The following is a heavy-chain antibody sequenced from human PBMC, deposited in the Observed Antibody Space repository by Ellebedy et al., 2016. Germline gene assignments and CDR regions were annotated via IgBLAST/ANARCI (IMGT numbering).Heavy chain of an antibody. Sequence: SETLSLXCTVSGGSISSDYWSWIRQPPGKGLDWIGHIYYSGTTNYNPSLKSRVTMSVDTSKNQFSLKLSSVTAADTAVYYCARDTTGTTRNWIDPWGQGTLVTVSS. CDR2: IYYSGTT. D-gene: IGHD1-1*01. J-gene: IGHJ5*02. CDR1: GGSISSDY. CDR3: ARDTTGTTRNWIDP. V-gene: IGHV4-59*12.